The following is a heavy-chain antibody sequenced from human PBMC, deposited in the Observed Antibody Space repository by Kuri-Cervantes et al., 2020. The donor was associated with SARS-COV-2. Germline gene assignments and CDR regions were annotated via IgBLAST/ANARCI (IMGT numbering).Heavy chain of an antibody. J-gene: IGHJ4*02. CDR2: ISSSGSTI. D-gene: IGHD3-22*01. V-gene: IGHV3-48*03. CDR3: ARDGVHYYDSSGYYYGPFDY. Sequence: GGSLRLSCAASGFTFSSYEMNWVRQAPGKGLEWVSHISSSGSTIYYADSVKGRFTISRDNSKNTLYLQMNSLRAEDTAVYYCARDGVHYYDSSGYYYGPFDYWGQGTLVTVSS. CDR1: GFTFSSYE.